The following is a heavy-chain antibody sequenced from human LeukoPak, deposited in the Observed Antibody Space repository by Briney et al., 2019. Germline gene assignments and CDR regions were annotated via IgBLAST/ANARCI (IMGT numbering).Heavy chain of an antibody. V-gene: IGHV1-2*04. D-gene: IGHD4-11*01. CDR2: INPNSGGT. CDR3: ARVGGMTTVGYYYYMDV. J-gene: IGHJ6*03. CDR1: GYTFTGYY. Sequence: RGASVKVSCKASGYTFTGYYMHWVRQAPGQGLEWMGWINPNSGGTNYAQKFQGWVTMTRDTSISTANMELSRLRSDDTAVYYCARVGGMTTVGYYYYMDVWGKGTTVTVSS.